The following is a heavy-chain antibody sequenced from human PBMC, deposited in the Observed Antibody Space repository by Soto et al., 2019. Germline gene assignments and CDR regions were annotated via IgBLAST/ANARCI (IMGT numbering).Heavy chain of an antibody. CDR3: MASSDY. Sequence: QVQLVESGGGVVQPGRSLRLSCAASGFTFSSYGMHWVRQAPGKGLEWVAVISYDGSNKYYADSVKGRFTISRDNSKNPLYLQMNSLRAEDTAMYYCMASSDYWGQGTLVTVSS. CDR1: GFTFSSYG. J-gene: IGHJ4*02. V-gene: IGHV3-30*03. CDR2: ISYDGSNK.